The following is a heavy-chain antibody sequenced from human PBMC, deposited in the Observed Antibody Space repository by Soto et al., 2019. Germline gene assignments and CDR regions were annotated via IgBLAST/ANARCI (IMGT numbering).Heavy chain of an antibody. CDR3: AISKYSRYKNIDV. J-gene: IGHJ6*02. Sequence: QVQLVESGGGVVQPGRSLRLSCAASGFTFRGHGMHWVRQAPGRGLEWVALITYDGSIKYYADSVKGRFTISRDNSKNTRYLEMNSLRAEDTAVNYCAISKYSRYKNIDVWGQGTTVTGSS. D-gene: IGHD5-18*01. CDR1: GFTFRGHG. CDR2: ITYDGSIK. V-gene: IGHV3-30*03.